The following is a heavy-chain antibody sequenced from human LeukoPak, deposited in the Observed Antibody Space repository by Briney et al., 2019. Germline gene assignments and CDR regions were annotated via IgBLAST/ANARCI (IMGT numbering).Heavy chain of an antibody. CDR1: GFTVSSKY. CDR2: ISYDGSNK. D-gene: IGHD1-26*01. CDR3: ARDLSGGSYQHGIDDY. J-gene: IGHJ4*02. V-gene: IGHV3-30*01. Sequence: GGSLRLSCAASGFTVSSKYLSWVRQAPGKGLEWVAVISYDGSNKYYADSVKGRFTISRDNSKNTLYLQMNSLRAEDTAVYYCARDLSGGSYQHGIDDYWGQGTLVTVSS.